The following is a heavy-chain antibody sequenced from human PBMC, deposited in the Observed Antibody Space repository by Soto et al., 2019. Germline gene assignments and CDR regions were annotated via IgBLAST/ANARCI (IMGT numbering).Heavy chain of an antibody. J-gene: IGHJ5*02. V-gene: IGHV4-39*01. D-gene: IGHD6-13*01. Sequence: SEALSLTCTVSGGSISSSSYYWGWIRQPPGKGLEWIGSIYYSGSTYYNPSLKSRVTISVDTSKNQFSLKLSSVTAADTAVYYCGAAAASLGWFDPWGPGTLVTVSS. CDR2: IYYSGST. CDR3: GAAAASLGWFDP. CDR1: GGSISSSSYY.